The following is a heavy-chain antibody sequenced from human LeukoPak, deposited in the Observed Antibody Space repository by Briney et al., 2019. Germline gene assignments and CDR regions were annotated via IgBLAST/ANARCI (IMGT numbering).Heavy chain of an antibody. CDR3: ARGDYYDSSGPDP. CDR1: GFSISSDAYY. CDR2: IYYSGRT. V-gene: IGHV4-30-4*01. Sequence: PSQTLSLTCTASGFSISSDAYYWRWLRQPPGKGLEWIVYIYYSGRTYYNPSLKSRVTISVDTSKNQFSLKLSSVTAADTAVYYCARGDYYDSSGPDPWGQGTLVTVSS. D-gene: IGHD3-22*01. J-gene: IGHJ5*02.